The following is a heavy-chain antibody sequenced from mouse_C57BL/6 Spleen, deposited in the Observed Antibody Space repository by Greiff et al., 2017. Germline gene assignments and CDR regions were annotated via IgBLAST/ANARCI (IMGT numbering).Heavy chain of an antibody. CDR1: GFTFSSYG. D-gene: IGHD1-1*01. V-gene: IGHV5-6*02. CDR3: ARRDGSSYGFAY. CDR2: ISSGGSYT. J-gene: IGHJ3*01. Sequence: EVKLMESGGDLVKPGGSLKLSCAASGFTFSSYGMSWVRQTPDKRLEWVATISSGGSYTYYPDSVKGRCTISRDNAKNTLYLQMSSLKSEDTAMYYCARRDGSSYGFAYWGQGTLVTVSA.